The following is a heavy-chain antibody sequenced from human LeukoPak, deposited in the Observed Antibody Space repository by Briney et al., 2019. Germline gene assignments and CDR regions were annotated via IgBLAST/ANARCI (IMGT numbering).Heavy chain of an antibody. V-gene: IGHV4-39*07. D-gene: IGHD6-19*01. CDR2: MHYSGST. CDR3: CGSGWFAGPFGY. CDR1: GGAIRGDY. Sequence: SETLSLTCTVSGGAIRGDYWSWIRQSPETGLEWIGSMHYSGSTYYNPSLNSRVTISVDTSKNQFSLKLTSVTAADTAVYYCCGSGWFAGPFGYWGRGALVTVSS. J-gene: IGHJ4*02.